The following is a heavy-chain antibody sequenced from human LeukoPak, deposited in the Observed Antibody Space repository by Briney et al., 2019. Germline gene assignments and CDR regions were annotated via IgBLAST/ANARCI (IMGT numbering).Heavy chain of an antibody. D-gene: IGHD6-19*01. Sequence: SQTLSLTCVISGVSVSSNTACWNWIRQSPSRGLEWLGRTYYRSKWKNDYALSVKSRITINPDTSKNQFSLQLNSVTPDDTALFDCTEERGGAEAAFDYWGQGALVTVSS. CDR2: TYYRSKWKN. CDR3: TEERGGAEAAFDY. CDR1: GVSVSSNTAC. V-gene: IGHV6-1*01. J-gene: IGHJ4*02.